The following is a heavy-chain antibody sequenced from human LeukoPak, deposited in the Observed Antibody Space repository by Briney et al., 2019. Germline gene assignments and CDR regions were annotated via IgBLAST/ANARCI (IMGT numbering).Heavy chain of an antibody. D-gene: IGHD3-10*02. CDR2: IFYSGST. Sequence: PSETLSLTCTVSGGSISSSSYYWGWIRQPPGKGLEWIGSIFYSGSTYYNPSLKSRVTISVDTSKNQFSLRLSSVTAADTAVYYCARGLGSGRTLTYARYNWFDPWGQGTLVTVSS. J-gene: IGHJ5*02. CDR1: GGSISSSSYY. CDR3: ARGLGSGRTLTYARYNWFDP. V-gene: IGHV4-39*07.